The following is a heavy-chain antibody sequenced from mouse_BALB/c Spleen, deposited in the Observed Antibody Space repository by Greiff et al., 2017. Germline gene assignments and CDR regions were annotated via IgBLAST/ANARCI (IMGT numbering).Heavy chain of an antibody. CDR1: GFTFSSYG. Sequence: EVQLQQSGGDLVKPGGSLKLSCAASGFTFSSYGMSWVRQTPDKRLEWVATISSGGSYTYYPDSVKGRFTISRDNAKNTLYLQMSSLKSEDTAMYYCARLDGNLPFAYWGQGTLVTVSA. D-gene: IGHD2-1*01. CDR3: ARLDGNLPFAY. J-gene: IGHJ3*01. V-gene: IGHV5-6*01. CDR2: ISSGGSYT.